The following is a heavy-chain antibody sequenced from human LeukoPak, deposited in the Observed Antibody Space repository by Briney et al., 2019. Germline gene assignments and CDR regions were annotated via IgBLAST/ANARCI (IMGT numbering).Heavy chain of an antibody. CDR3: ARDRADYYDTGGYYYGMDV. J-gene: IGHJ6*02. CDR1: GGTFSSYA. V-gene: IGHV1-69*13. CDR2: IIPIFGTA. D-gene: IGHD3-22*01. Sequence: ASVKVSCKASGGTFSSYAISWVRQAPRQGLEWMGGIIPIFGTANYAQKFQGRVTITADESTSTAYMELSSLRSEDTAVYYCARDRADYYDTGGYYYGMDVWGQGTTVTVSS.